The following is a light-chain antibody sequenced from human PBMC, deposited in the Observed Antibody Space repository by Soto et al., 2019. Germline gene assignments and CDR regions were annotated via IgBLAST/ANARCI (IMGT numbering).Light chain of an antibody. CDR3: QQYKTLLLWT. Sequence: EIVMTQSPDTLSVSPGERATLSCRASQSVSSNLAWYQQKPGQAPRLLIYGASTRATGIPARFSGSGSGTEFTLTISILQSEDLAVQFCQQYKTLLLWTFGQVTMVDIK. J-gene: IGKJ1*01. CDR2: GAS. V-gene: IGKV3-15*01. CDR1: QSVSSN.